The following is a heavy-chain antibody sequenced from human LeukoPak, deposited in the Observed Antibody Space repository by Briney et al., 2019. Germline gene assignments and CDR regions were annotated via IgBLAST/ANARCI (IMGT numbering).Heavy chain of an antibody. CDR3: ARMTHYYDSSGYYFVD. CDR1: GYSFTGYY. V-gene: IGHV1-2*02. J-gene: IGHJ4*02. D-gene: IGHD3-22*01. CDR2: INPNSGAT. Sequence: ASVKVSCKASGYSFTGYYMHWMRLAPGLGLEWMGWINPNSGATKYAQKFQGRVTMTRDTSISTLYMELSRLTSGDTALYYCARMTHYYDSSGYYFVDWGQGTLVTVSS.